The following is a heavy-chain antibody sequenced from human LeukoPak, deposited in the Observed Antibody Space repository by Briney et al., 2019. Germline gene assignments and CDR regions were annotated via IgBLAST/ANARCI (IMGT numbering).Heavy chain of an antibody. J-gene: IGHJ4*02. CDR1: GFTFSSSA. Sequence: PGGSLRLSCAASGFTFSSSAMSWVRQAPGKGLEWVAAISDTGRLSYCADSVNGRFTISRDNSKNTLSLQMNSLRAADTAVYYCASKPVAVDKFDYWGQGTLVTVSS. CDR3: ASKPVAVDKFDY. V-gene: IGHV3-23*01. CDR2: ISDTGRLS. D-gene: IGHD6-19*01.